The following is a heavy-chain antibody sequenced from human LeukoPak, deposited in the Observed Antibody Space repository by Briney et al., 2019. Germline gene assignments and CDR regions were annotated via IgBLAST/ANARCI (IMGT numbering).Heavy chain of an antibody. CDR2: ISGSGSST. D-gene: IGHD1-26*01. Sequence: GGSLRLSCAASGFIFSSYAMTWVGQAPGKGLEWVGVISGSGSSTYYADSVKGRFTIARDNSKDTMQLQMNSLRAEDTAVYYCAKDRLKLSGKYFASWGQGTLVTVPS. CDR3: AKDRLKLSGKYFAS. J-gene: IGHJ4*02. V-gene: IGHV3-23*01. CDR1: GFIFSSYA.